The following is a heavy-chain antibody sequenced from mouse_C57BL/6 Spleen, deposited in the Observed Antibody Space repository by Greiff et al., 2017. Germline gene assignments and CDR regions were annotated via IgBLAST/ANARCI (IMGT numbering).Heavy chain of an antibody. J-gene: IGHJ2*01. V-gene: IGHV1-26*01. Sequence: VQLQQSGPELVKPGASVKISCKASGYTFTDYYMNWVKQSHGKSLEWIGDINPNNGGTSYNQKFKGKATLTVDKSSSTAYMELRSLTSEDSAVEYCERVGYYSFDYWGQGTTRTVSS. CDR2: INPNNGGT. D-gene: IGHD2-3*01. CDR1: GYTFTDYY. CDR3: ERVGYYSFDY.